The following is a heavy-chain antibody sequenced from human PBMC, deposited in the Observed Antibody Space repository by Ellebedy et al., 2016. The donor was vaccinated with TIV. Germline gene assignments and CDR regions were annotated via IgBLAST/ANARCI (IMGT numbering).Heavy chain of an antibody. CDR2: INTNTGNP. V-gene: IGHV7-4-1*02. CDR1: GYTFPNYA. J-gene: IGHJ4*02. D-gene: IGHD6-6*01. Sequence: ASVKVSCKASGYTFPNYAMNWVRQAPGQGLEWMGWINTNTGNPTYAQGFTGRFVFSLDTSVSTAYLQISSLQAEDTAVYYCATLKSTAASTGLDYWGQGTLVTVSS. CDR3: ATLKSTAASTGLDY.